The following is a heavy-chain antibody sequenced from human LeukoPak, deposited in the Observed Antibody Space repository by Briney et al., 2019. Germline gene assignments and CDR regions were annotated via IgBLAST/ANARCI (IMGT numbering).Heavy chain of an antibody. J-gene: IGHJ3*02. CDR1: GGSISSGSYY. D-gene: IGHD3-16*02. CDR2: IYTSGST. Sequence: SQTLSLTCTVSGGSISSGSYYWSWIRQPAGKGLEWIGRIYTSGSTNYNPSLKGRVTISVDTSKNQFSLKLSSVTAADTAVYSSARSMITFGGVIVIGPLHDAFDISGQGTMVTVSS. CDR3: ARSMITFGGVIVIGPLHDAFDI. V-gene: IGHV4-61*02.